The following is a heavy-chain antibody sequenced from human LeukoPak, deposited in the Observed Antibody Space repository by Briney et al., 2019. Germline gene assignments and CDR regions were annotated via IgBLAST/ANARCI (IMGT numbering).Heavy chain of an antibody. V-gene: IGHV4-59*01. CDR2: IYYSGTI. Sequence: SETLSLTCTVSGGSINRYFWTWLRQPPGQGLEWIAYIYYSGTINYNPSLKSRVTISLDTSKNQVSLNLSSVTAADTAVYYCAREGSAYGMDVWGQGTMVTVSS. J-gene: IGHJ6*02. D-gene: IGHD2-15*01. CDR1: GGSINRYF. CDR3: AREGSAYGMDV.